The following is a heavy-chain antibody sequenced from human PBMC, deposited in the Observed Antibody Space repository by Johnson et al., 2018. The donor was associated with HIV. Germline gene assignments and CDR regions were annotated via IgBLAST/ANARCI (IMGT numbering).Heavy chain of an antibody. CDR2: INWNGGSR. Sequence: VQLVESGGGVVRPGGSLRLSCEASGFTFDDYGMSWVRQGPGKGLEWVSGINWNGGSRDYADSVKGRFTISRDTSKKMLYLQMNSLRVDDTAVYYCAKTGGGAALDSWGQGTMVTVSS. V-gene: IGHV3-20*04. CDR1: GFTFDDYG. J-gene: IGHJ3*02. CDR3: AKTGGGAALDS. D-gene: IGHD3-16*01.